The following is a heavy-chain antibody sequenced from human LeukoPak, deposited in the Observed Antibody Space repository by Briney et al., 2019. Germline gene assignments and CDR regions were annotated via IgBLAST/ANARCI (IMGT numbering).Heavy chain of an antibody. Sequence: ASVKVSCKVSGYTLSELSIHWVRQAPGKGLEWMGGFDFEDGETLYAQKFRGRLTVTEDTSTDTSYMELSSLAYDDTAVYYCATETPPSGTYSVHFDSWGQGTLVTVSS. CDR3: ATETPPSGTYSVHFDS. V-gene: IGHV1-24*01. CDR2: FDFEDGET. D-gene: IGHD1-26*01. CDR1: GYTLSELS. J-gene: IGHJ4*02.